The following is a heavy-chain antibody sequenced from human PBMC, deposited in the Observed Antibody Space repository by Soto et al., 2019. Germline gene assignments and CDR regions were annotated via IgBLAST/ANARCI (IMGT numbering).Heavy chain of an antibody. D-gene: IGHD3-3*01. CDR1: GFTFGTYR. CDR2: ISYDSDTI. CDR3: ARLYYDYV. V-gene: IGHV3-48*02. Sequence: PGGSLRLSCAGSGFTFGTYRMNWVRQAAGKGLEWIAYISYDSDTIQYADSVKGRFTISRDNAKNSLYLQMNSLRDEDTAVYYCARLYYDYVWGQGTTVTVSS. J-gene: IGHJ6*02.